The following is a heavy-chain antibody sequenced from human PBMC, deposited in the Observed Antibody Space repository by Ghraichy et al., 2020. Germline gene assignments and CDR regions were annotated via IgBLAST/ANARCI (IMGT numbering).Heavy chain of an antibody. CDR3: ATVGGSYKPYGMDV. Sequence: ASVKVSCKVSGYTLTELSMHWVRQAPGKGLEWMGGFDPEDGETIYAQKFQGRVTMTEDTSTDTAYMELSSLRSEDTAVYYCATVGGSYKPYGMDVWGQGTTVTVSS. V-gene: IGHV1-24*01. D-gene: IGHD1-26*01. CDR1: GYTLTELS. CDR2: FDPEDGET. J-gene: IGHJ6*02.